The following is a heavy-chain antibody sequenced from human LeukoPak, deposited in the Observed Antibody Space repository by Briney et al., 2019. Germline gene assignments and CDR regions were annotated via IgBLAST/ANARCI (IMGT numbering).Heavy chain of an antibody. V-gene: IGHV3-74*01. CDR1: GFTLSNHW. CDR2: ISGDEIWT. D-gene: IGHD3-22*01. Sequence: GSLRPPCAASGFTLSNHWMHWVRQAPGKGLVWVSRISGDEIWTSYADSVKGRFIISRDNAKDTLYLQMNSLRTEDTAVYYCAREYNSGPKQTDAFDIWGQGTMVTVSS. CDR3: AREYNSGPKQTDAFDI. J-gene: IGHJ3*02.